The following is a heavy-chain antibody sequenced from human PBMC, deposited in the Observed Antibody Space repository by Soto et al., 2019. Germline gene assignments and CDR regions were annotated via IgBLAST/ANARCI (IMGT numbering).Heavy chain of an antibody. V-gene: IGHV1-2*04. J-gene: IGHJ5*02. CDR2: INPNSGGT. CDR1: GYTFTGYY. Sequence: ASVKVSCKASGYTFTGYYMHWVRQAPGQGLEWMGWINPNSGGTNYAQKFQGWVTMTRDTSISTAYMELSRLRSDDTAVYYCAGDALTVENWFDPWGQGTLVTVSS. CDR3: AGDALTVENWFDP.